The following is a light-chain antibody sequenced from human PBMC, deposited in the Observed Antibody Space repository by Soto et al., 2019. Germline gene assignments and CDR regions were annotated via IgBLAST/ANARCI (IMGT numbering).Light chain of an antibody. CDR1: QTFSSH. V-gene: IGKV3-11*01. Sequence: EIVLTQSPATLSLSPGERATLSCRASQTFSSHLAWYQQKPGQAPRLLIYDVSKRATGIPARFSGRGSGTDFTLTISSLEPEDFAVYHCQQRSNWPPVITFGQGTRLEIK. CDR3: QQRSNWPPVIT. J-gene: IGKJ5*01. CDR2: DVS.